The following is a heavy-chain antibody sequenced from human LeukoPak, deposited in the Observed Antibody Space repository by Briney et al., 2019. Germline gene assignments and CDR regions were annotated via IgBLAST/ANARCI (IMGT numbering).Heavy chain of an antibody. Sequence: GASVKVSCKASGYTLTELSMHWVRQAPGKGLEWMGGFDPEDGETIYAQKFQGRVTMTEDTSTDTAYMELSSLRSEDTAVYYCATWGELPGPLYYYYYYMDVWGKGTTVTVSS. D-gene: IGHD1-26*01. CDR3: ATWGELPGPLYYYYYYMDV. J-gene: IGHJ6*03. CDR1: GYTLTELS. CDR2: FDPEDGET. V-gene: IGHV1-24*01.